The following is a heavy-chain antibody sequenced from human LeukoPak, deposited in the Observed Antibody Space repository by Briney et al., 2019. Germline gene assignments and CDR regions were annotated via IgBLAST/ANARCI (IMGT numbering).Heavy chain of an antibody. D-gene: IGHD3-10*01. J-gene: IGHJ4*02. Sequence: GGSLRLSCAASGFTFNNYWMHWVRQVPGKGLVWVSRINSDGSRTNYVDSAKGRFTISRDNAKNSLFLQMNSLGAEDSAVYYCARGNFYSGSGSSPLDYWGQGTLVTVSS. CDR1: GFTFNNYW. V-gene: IGHV3-74*01. CDR3: ARGNFYSGSGSSPLDY. CDR2: INSDGSRT.